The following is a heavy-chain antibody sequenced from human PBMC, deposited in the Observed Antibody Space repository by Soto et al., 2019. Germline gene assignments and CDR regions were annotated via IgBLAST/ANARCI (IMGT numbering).Heavy chain of an antibody. D-gene: IGHD3-10*01. CDR1: GYTLTTYA. CDR3: ARAYGSGTYYNVMTS. Sequence: ASVKVSCKGSGYTLTTYALHLGGPAPGQSLEWMGWINVGNGNTKYSQKFQDRVTITRDTSASTAYMELSSLRSEDTAVYYCARAYGSGTYYNVMTSWGKGTLVPVDS. V-gene: IGHV1-3*01. J-gene: IGHJ5*02. CDR2: INVGNGNT.